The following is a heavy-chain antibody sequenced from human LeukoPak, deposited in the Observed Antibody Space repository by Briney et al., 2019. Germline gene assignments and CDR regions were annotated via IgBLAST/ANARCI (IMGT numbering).Heavy chain of an antibody. D-gene: IGHD3-22*01. CDR3: AREWGLESSGYYYAY. Sequence: SVKVSCKAYGGTFIRFTISWVRQAPGQGFEWMGGITPIFGTANFAQKFQGRVSITADGSASTAFMELSSLRSEDTAVYYCAREWGLESSGYYYAYWGQGTLVTVSS. CDR2: ITPIFGTA. CDR1: GGTFIRFT. V-gene: IGHV1-69*13. J-gene: IGHJ4*02.